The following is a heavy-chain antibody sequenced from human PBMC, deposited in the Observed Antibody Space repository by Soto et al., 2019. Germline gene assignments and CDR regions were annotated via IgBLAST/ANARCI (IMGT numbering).Heavy chain of an antibody. D-gene: IGHD6-19*01. Sequence: PSETLSLTCAVYGGSFSGYYWSWIRQPPGKGLEWIGEINHSGSTNYNPSLKSRVTISVDTSKNQFSLKLSSVTAADTAVYYCARGQWLVTYYYYGMDVWGQGTTVT. CDR3: ARGQWLVTYYYYGMDV. CDR2: INHSGST. V-gene: IGHV4-34*01. J-gene: IGHJ6*02. CDR1: GGSFSGYY.